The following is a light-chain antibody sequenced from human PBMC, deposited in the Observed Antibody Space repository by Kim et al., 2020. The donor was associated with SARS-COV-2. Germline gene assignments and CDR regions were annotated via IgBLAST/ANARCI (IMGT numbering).Light chain of an antibody. CDR3: QQYKA. CDR2: KAS. Sequence: PATLSASVGDRVNITCRASQSISSWLAWYQQKPGKAPKLLIYKASSLESGVPSRFSGSGSGTEFTLTISSLQPDDFATYYCQQYKAFGQGTKLEIK. CDR1: QSISSW. J-gene: IGKJ2*01. V-gene: IGKV1-5*03.